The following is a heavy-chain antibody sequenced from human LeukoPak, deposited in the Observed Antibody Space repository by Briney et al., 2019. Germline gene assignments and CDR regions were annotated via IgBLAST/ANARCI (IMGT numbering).Heavy chain of an antibody. Sequence: GGTLRLSCAASGFTFSNYGMSWVRQAPGKGLEWVSGINWNGGSTGYADSVKGRFTISRDNAKNSLYLQMNSLGAEDTALYYCARGPIPYSYSSWYDYWGQGALVTVSS. D-gene: IGHD6-13*01. CDR3: ARGPIPYSYSSWYDY. V-gene: IGHV3-20*04. CDR2: INWNGGST. CDR1: GFTFSNYG. J-gene: IGHJ4*02.